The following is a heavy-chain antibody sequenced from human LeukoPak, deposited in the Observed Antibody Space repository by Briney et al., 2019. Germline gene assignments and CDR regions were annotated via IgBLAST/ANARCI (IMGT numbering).Heavy chain of an antibody. D-gene: IGHD3-22*01. Sequence: SETLSLTCIVSGGSITSDYWTWIRQTPGKGLEWIGHIYYSGDTNYNPSLRSRAIISVDTSKNQVSLKLSAVTAADTAVYYCARRTYDYESGGYYYGRGWFDPWGQGTLVTVSS. CDR3: ARRTYDYESGGYYYGRGWFDP. V-gene: IGHV4-59*08. CDR2: IYYSGDT. CDR1: GGSITSDY. J-gene: IGHJ5*02.